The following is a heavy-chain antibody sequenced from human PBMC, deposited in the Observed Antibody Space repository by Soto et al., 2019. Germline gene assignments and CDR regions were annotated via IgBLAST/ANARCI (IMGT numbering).Heavy chain of an antibody. V-gene: IGHV3-23*01. CDR2: ISGSGGST. J-gene: IGHJ4*02. D-gene: IGHD2-15*01. Sequence: EVQLLESGGGLVQPGGSLRLSCAASGFTFSSYAMSWVRQAPGKGLEWVSAISGSGGSTYYADSVKGRFTISRDNSKNTLYLQMNSLRAEDTAVYYCAKFGYCSGGSCYLYYFDYWGQGTLVTVSS. CDR1: GFTFSSYA. CDR3: AKFGYCSGGSCYLYYFDY.